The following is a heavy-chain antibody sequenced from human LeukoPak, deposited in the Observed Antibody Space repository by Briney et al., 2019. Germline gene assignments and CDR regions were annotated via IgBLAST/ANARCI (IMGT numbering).Heavy chain of an antibody. CDR1: GFTFDDYA. CDR3: AKDRSGWYHFDY. CDR2: ISWNSGSI. Sequence: PGRSLRLSCAASGFTFDDYAMHWVRQAPGKGLEWVSGISWNSGSIGYADSVKGRFTISRDNAKNSLYLQMNSLRAEDTALYYCAKDRSGWYHFDYWGQGTLVTVSS. V-gene: IGHV3-9*01. D-gene: IGHD6-19*01. J-gene: IGHJ4*02.